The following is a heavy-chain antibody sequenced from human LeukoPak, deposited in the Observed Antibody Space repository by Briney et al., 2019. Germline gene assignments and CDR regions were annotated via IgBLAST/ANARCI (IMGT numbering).Heavy chain of an antibody. V-gene: IGHV3-30-3*01. CDR2: ISYDGTYK. CDR1: GFTFSSYA. D-gene: IGHD3-16*01. J-gene: IGHJ6*02. CDR3: SRAVWARDGMDV. Sequence: GGSLRLSCAASGFTFSSYAMHWVRQAPGKGLEWVAVISYDGTYKYYADSVKGRFIISRDNSKNTLNLQMNSLRAEDTAVYYCSRAVWARDGMDVWGQGTTVTVSS.